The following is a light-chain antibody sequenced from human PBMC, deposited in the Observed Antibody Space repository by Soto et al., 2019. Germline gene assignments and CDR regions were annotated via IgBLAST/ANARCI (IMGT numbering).Light chain of an antibody. Sequence: EIVLTQSPGTLSLSSGERATLSCRASQTINDRHLAWYQQKPGQAPRLLIYDASRRAPGVPDRFSGSGSGTDFTLTIARLEPEDFAVYSCEQYGGSPLTFGQGTKV. CDR3: EQYGGSPLT. CDR1: QTINDRH. CDR2: DAS. V-gene: IGKV3-20*01. J-gene: IGKJ1*01.